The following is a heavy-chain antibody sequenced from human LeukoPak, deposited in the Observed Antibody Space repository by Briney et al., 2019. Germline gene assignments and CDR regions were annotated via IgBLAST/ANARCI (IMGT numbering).Heavy chain of an antibody. V-gene: IGHV7-4-1*02. CDR2: INPNTGNP. CDR1: GYTFTSYA. CDR3: AKPGLGAVVKTD. D-gene: IGHD3-22*01. Sequence: GASVKVSCKASGYTFTSYAMNWVRQAPGQGLEWMGWINPNTGNPTYAQVLTVRIVFSLDTSVSTGYLQISSRKAEDSTVYYCAKPGLGAVVKTDWGQGTLVTVSS. J-gene: IGHJ4*02.